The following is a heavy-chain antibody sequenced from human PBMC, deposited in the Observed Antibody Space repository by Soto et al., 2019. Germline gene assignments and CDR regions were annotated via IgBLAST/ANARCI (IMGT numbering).Heavy chain of an antibody. CDR1: GYTFTGYY. Sequence: ASVEVSCKASGYTFTGYYMHRVRQAPGQGLEWLGWINPNRGGTNYAQKFQVRVTMTRDTSISTADMDLSRLRSDDTAVYYGARSMVRQRPKVTKYWGQGTLITVSS. V-gene: IGHV1-2*02. D-gene: IGHD3-10*01. J-gene: IGHJ4*02. CDR3: ARSMVRQRPKVTKY. CDR2: INPNRGGT.